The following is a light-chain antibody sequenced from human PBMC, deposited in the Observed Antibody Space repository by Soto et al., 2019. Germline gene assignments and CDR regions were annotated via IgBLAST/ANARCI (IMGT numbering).Light chain of an antibody. CDR2: DAS. J-gene: IGKJ4*01. CDR1: QDISNY. Sequence: DIQMTQSPSSQSASVGDRVTITCQASQDISNYLNWYQQKPGKAPKLLIYDASNLEAGVPSRFSGSGSGTDFTFTISSLQPEDIATYYCQQYDNLSPLTFGGGTKVEIK. CDR3: QQYDNLSPLT. V-gene: IGKV1-33*01.